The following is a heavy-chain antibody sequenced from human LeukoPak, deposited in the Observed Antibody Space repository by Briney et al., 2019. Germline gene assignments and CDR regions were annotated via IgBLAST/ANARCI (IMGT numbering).Heavy chain of an antibody. D-gene: IGHD1-26*01. CDR3: ARDNYYSIDY. V-gene: IGHV3-74*01. CDR2: INSDGTST. J-gene: IGHJ4*02. Sequence: PGGSLRLSCRASGFTFSRTWMHWVRQAPGKGLVCVSRINSDGTSTVYADSVKGRFTISRDNAKNTVYLQMSGLGVDDTAVYYCARDNYYSIDYWGQGTLVTVSS. CDR1: GFTFSRTW.